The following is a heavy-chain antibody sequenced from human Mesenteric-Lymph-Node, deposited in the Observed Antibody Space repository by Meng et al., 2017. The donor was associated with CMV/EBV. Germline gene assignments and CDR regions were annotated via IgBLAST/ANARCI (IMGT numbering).Heavy chain of an antibody. CDR3: ARDRALGFWSGQGGMDV. D-gene: IGHD3-3*01. J-gene: IGHJ6*02. CDR1: GFAFSSYA. Sequence: GESLKISCGASGFAFSSYAMSWVRQAPGKGLEWVSAIYSGGATYYADSVKGRFTISRDNSKNTLYLQMNSLRAEDTAVYYCARDRALGFWSGQGGMDVWGQGTTVTVSS. CDR2: IYSGGAT. V-gene: IGHV3-66*02.